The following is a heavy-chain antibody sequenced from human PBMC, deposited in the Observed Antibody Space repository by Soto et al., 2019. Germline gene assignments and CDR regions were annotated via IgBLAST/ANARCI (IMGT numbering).Heavy chain of an antibody. D-gene: IGHD3-3*01. Sequence: SETLSLTCAVSGGSISSGGYSWSWIRRPPGKGLEWIGYIYHSGSTYYNPSLKSRVTISVDRSKNQFSLKLSSVTAADTAVYYCARGSRSSTIFGVDKSQGFAPWGQGTLVTVSS. V-gene: IGHV4-30-2*01. CDR3: ARGSRSSTIFGVDKSQGFAP. CDR2: IYHSGST. CDR1: GGSISSGGYS. J-gene: IGHJ5*02.